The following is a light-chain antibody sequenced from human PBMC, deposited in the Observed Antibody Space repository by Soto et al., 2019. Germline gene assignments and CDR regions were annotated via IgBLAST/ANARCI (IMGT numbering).Light chain of an antibody. CDR3: QQLNTYPLT. CDR2: DAS. J-gene: IGKJ4*01. CDR1: QNVGTY. V-gene: IGKV3-11*01. Sequence: EIVLTQSPATLSLSPGERATLSCRASQNVGTYLAWYQQKPGQAPRLLISDASNRATAIPARFRGSGSETDFTLTISGLEPEDFATYYCQQLNTYPLTFGGGTKVEIK.